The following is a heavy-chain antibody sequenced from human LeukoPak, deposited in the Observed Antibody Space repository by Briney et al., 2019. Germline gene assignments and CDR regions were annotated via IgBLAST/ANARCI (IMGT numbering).Heavy chain of an antibody. Sequence: GASVKVSCKASGYTFTSYGISWLRQAPGQGLEWMGWISAYNGNTNYAQKRQGRVTMTTDTSTSTASMELRSLRSDDTAVYYCARVGPGRIWFGELLLTPYYFDYWGQGTLVTVSS. CDR1: GYTFTSYG. J-gene: IGHJ4*02. CDR2: ISAYNGNT. V-gene: IGHV1-18*01. CDR3: ARVGPGRIWFGELLLTPYYFDY. D-gene: IGHD3-10*01.